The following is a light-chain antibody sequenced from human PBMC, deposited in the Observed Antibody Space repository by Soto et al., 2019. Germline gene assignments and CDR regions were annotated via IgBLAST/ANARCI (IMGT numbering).Light chain of an antibody. CDR3: QQRSNWPLT. CDR2: DAS. J-gene: IGKJ4*01. CDR1: QSVSSY. V-gene: IGKV3-11*01. Sequence: EIVLTQSPATLSLSPGERATLSCRASQSVSSYLAWYQQKPGQAPRLLIYDASNRATGIPARFSGSGSGTDFTLTIISLEPEDFAVYYCQQRSNWPLTLGGGTKVEIK.